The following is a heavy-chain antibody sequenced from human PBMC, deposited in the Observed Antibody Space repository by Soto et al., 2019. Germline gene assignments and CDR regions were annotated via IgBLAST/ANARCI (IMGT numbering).Heavy chain of an antibody. CDR1: GFTFSSYA. V-gene: IGHV3-30-3*01. J-gene: IGHJ3*02. Sequence: AGGSLRLSCAASGFTFSSYAMHWVRQAPGKGLEWVAVISYDGSNKYYADSVKGRFTISRDNSKNTLYLQMNSLRAEDTAVYYCARENGATRAFDIWGQGTMVTVSS. D-gene: IGHD1-26*01. CDR3: ARENGATRAFDI. CDR2: ISYDGSNK.